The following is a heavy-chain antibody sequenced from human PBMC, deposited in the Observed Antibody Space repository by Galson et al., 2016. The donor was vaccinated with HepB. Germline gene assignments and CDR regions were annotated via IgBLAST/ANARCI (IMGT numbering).Heavy chain of an antibody. Sequence: SVKVSCKASGYTFTGYYIHWVRQAPGQGLEWMGWINPDSGGTNYAQKFQGRVTMTRDTSISTAYMDLSRLRSDDTAVYYCARDEGMTIFGVVYFDSWGQGTLATVSS. CDR1: GYTFTGYY. D-gene: IGHD3-3*01. CDR3: ARDEGMTIFGVVYFDS. V-gene: IGHV1-2*02. CDR2: INPDSGGT. J-gene: IGHJ4*02.